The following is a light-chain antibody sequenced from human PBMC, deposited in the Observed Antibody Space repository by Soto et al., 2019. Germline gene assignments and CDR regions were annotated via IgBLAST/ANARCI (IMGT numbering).Light chain of an antibody. CDR2: DES. CDR3: QQYGSSGT. Sequence: EIVLTQSPGTLSLSPGERATLSCRASQSVSSYLAWYQQKPGQAPRLLISDESNRAPGIPVRFSGSGSGTDFTLTISRLEPEDFAVYYCQQYGSSGTVGQGTKVDIK. J-gene: IGKJ1*01. V-gene: IGKV3-20*01. CDR1: QSVSSY.